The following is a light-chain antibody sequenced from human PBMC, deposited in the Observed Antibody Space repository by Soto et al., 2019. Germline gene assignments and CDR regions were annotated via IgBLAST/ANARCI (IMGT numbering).Light chain of an antibody. V-gene: IGKV3-15*01. CDR2: GAS. CDR3: QQYNIWPRT. J-gene: IGKJ1*01. Sequence: MTQSPSSLSASVGDRVTITCRASQSVSSKLAWYQQRPGQAPRLLIHGASTRATGIPARFSGSASGTEFTLTISSLQSEDFAVYYCQQYNIWPRTFGQGTKVDIK. CDR1: QSVSSK.